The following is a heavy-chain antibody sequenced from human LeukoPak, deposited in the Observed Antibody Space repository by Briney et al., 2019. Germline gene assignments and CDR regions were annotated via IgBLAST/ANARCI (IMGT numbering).Heavy chain of an antibody. J-gene: IGHJ6*03. V-gene: IGHV1-8*01. CDR2: INPNSGNT. Sequence: GASVKVSCKASGYTFTSYYINWVRQATGQGLEWMGWINPNSGNTSYAQKFQGRVTMTRNTSISTAYMELNSLRAEDTAVYYCAKGGEAKWFGELIKTQYYYYMDVWGKGTTVTVSS. CDR3: AKGGEAKWFGELIKTQYYYYMDV. CDR1: GYTFTSYY. D-gene: IGHD3-10*01.